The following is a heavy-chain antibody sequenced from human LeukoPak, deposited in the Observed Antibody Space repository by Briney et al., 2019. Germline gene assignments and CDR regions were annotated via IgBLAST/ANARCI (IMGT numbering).Heavy chain of an antibody. V-gene: IGHV4-59*08. Sequence: SETLSLTCTVSGGSISSYYWSWIRQPPGKGLEWIGYIYYSGGTNYNPSLKSRVTISVDTSKNQFSLKLSSVTAADMAVYYCARGTRGNYWIDYWGQRILVTVSS. D-gene: IGHD1-26*01. J-gene: IGHJ4*02. CDR3: ARGTRGNYWIDY. CDR1: GGSISSYY. CDR2: IYYSGGT.